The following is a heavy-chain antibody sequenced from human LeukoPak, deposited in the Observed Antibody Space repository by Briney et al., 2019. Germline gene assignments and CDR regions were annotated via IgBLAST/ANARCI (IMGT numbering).Heavy chain of an antibody. CDR2: INNDGGGT. D-gene: IGHD3-16*01. CDR3: ARGGSRHAFDI. J-gene: IGHJ3*02. V-gene: IGHV3-74*01. CDR1: GFTFSSYW. Sequence: GGSLRLSCAASGFTFSSYWMYWVRLAPGKGLVYVSRINNDGGGTTYADSVKGRFTISRDNAKNTLHLEMNSLRAEDTALYYCARGGSRHAFDIWGQGTMVTVSS.